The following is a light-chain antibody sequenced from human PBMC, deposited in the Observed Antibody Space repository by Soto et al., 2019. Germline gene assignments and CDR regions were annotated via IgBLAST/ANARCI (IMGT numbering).Light chain of an antibody. J-gene: IGKJ1*01. CDR2: GAS. Sequence: EIGLTQSPGTLSLSPGERATLSCRASQSVSSNYLAWYQQKPGQAPSLLIYGASSRATGVPDRFSGSGSGTXXXXXXXXXXXXXXAVYYCQQYGSSPTFGQGTKVEIK. CDR3: QQYGSSPT. CDR1: QSVSSNY. V-gene: IGKV3-20*01.